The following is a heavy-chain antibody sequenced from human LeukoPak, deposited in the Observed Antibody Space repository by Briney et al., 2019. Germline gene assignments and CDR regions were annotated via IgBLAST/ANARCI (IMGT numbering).Heavy chain of an antibody. J-gene: IGHJ4*02. CDR3: ARVPDYGDPGY. D-gene: IGHD4-17*01. V-gene: IGHV4-4*02. CDR2: IYHSGST. CDR1: GGSISSSNW. Sequence: SETLSLTCAVSGGSISSSNWWSWVRQPPGKGLEWIGEIYHSGSTNYNPSLKSRVTISVDTSKNQFSLKLSSVTAADTAVYYCARVPDYGDPGYWGQGTLVTVSS.